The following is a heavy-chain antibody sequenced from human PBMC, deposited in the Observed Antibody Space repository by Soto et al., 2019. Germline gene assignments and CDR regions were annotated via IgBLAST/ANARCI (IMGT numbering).Heavy chain of an antibody. V-gene: IGHV1-8*01. D-gene: IGHD2-21*01. J-gene: IGHJ4*02. Sequence: QVQLVQSGAEVKKPGASVKVSCKASGYPFTSYDISWVRQATGQGLEWMGWMNPTSGDTGYAQKCQGRLTMPRNTPIATAYMELSSLRSEDTAIYYCARVFIPGTLVYGGQGTLATVSS. CDR3: ARVFIPGTLVY. CDR1: GYPFTSYD. CDR2: MNPTSGDT.